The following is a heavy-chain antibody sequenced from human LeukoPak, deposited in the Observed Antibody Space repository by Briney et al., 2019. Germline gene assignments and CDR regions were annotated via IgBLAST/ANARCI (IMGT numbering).Heavy chain of an antibody. Sequence: GGSLRLSCAASGFTFSSYGMHWVRQAPGKGLEWVAVISYDGSNKYYADSVKGRFTISRDNSKNTLYLQMNSLRAEDTAVYYCARGLGGNRDYWGQGTLVTVSS. CDR2: ISYDGSNK. D-gene: IGHD4-23*01. CDR1: GFTFSSYG. V-gene: IGHV3-30*03. J-gene: IGHJ4*02. CDR3: ARGLGGNRDY.